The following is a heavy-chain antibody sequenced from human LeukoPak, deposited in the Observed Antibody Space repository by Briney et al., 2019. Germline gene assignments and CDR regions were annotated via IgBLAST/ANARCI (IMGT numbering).Heavy chain of an antibody. J-gene: IGHJ4*02. CDR3: ARGVDSSSWAPSFDY. CDR2: IYYSGST. CDR1: GASISSYY. D-gene: IGHD6-13*01. V-gene: IGHV4-59*01. Sequence: PSETLSLTCTVSGASISSYYWSWIRQPPGKGLEWLGYIYYSGSTNYNPSLKSRVTISVDTSKNQFSLKLSSVTAADTAVYCCARGVDSSSWAPSFDYWGQGTLVTVSS.